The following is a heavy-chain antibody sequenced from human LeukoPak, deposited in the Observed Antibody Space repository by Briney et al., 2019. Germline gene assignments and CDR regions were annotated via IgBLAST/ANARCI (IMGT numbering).Heavy chain of an antibody. D-gene: IGHD1-1*01. V-gene: IGHV4-39*01. Sequence: PSETLSLTCTVSGDSISRSNHYWGWIRQPPGKGLEWIGHIFYSGTTYYNVSLKSRVTISVDTSKNQFSLKLSSVTAADTAVYYRTRHLPTGSGKSDPFDYWGQGTLVTVSS. J-gene: IGHJ4*02. CDR2: IFYSGTT. CDR3: TRHLPTGSGKSDPFDY. CDR1: GDSISRSNHY.